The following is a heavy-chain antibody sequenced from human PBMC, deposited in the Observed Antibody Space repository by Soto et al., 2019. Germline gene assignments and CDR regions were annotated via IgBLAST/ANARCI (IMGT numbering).Heavy chain of an antibody. CDR2: IYWDDDK. V-gene: IGHV2-5*02. Sequence: QITLKESGPTVVKPTETLTLTCTFSGFSLTTSGVGVGWVRQSPGKAPEWLALIYWDDDKRYSTSLKSRLTTTKDTPKIQVVLTMANVDPAETATYYCAHRVLRTVFGLVTTTAIYFDFWGQGTPVVVSS. CDR1: GFSLTTSGVG. J-gene: IGHJ4*02. D-gene: IGHD3-3*01. CDR3: AHRVLRTVFGLVTTTAIYFDF.